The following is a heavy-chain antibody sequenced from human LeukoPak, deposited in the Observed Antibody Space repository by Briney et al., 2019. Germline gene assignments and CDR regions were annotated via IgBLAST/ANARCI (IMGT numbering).Heavy chain of an antibody. CDR2: ISASGDST. CDR3: AKGGGEVFDY. J-gene: IGHJ4*02. Sequence: GGSLRLSCAASGFSFSSYAMSWVRQAPGKGLEWVSSISASGDSTYYADSVKGRFTISRDNSKNTGHLQMNSLRAEDTALYYCAKGGGEVFDYWGQGALVTVSS. D-gene: IGHD3-16*01. V-gene: IGHV3-23*01. CDR1: GFSFSSYA.